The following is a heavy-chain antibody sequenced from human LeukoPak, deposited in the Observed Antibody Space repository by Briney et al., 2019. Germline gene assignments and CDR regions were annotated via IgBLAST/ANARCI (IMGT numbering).Heavy chain of an antibody. CDR1: XFNFKTXX. Sequence: LSXXASXFNFKTXXMSXVRQXPGXXGXXVADIKQDGSEKYYVDSVKGRFTISRDNSKNTLYLQMNSLRAEDTAVYYCAGYNCSSTTCYTGGFDYWGQGTLVTVSS. J-gene: IGHJ4*02. CDR3: AGYNCSSTTCYTGGFDY. CDR2: IKQDGSEK. V-gene: IGHV3-7*03. D-gene: IGHD2-2*02.